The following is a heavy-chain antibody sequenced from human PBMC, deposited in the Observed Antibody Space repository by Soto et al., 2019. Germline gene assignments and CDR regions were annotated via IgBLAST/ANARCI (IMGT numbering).Heavy chain of an antibody. Sequence: GGSLRLSCAASGFTFRSFTMNWVRQAPGKGLEWVATISSNSAYIYYTDALRGRFTISRDNAKNSLHLQMNSLRAEDTAVYYCTRDASRDSSARGWFDPWGPGTLVTVSS. V-gene: IGHV3-21*01. CDR2: ISSNSAYI. D-gene: IGHD6-13*01. CDR3: TRDASRDSSARGWFDP. J-gene: IGHJ5*02. CDR1: GFTFRSFT.